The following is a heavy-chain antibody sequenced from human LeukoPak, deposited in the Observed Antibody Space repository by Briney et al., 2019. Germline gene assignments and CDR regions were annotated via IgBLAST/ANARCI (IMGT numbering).Heavy chain of an antibody. CDR3: ARDWRGSSGKFPNDAFDI. J-gene: IGHJ3*02. CDR2: ISSSGSTI. Sequence: GGSLRLSCAASGFTFSSYEMNWVRQAPGKGLEWVSYISSSGSTIYYADSVKGRFTISRDNAKNSLYLQMNSLRAEDTAVYYCARDWRGSSGKFPNDAFDIWGQGTMVTVSS. V-gene: IGHV3-48*03. D-gene: IGHD3-22*01. CDR1: GFTFSSYE.